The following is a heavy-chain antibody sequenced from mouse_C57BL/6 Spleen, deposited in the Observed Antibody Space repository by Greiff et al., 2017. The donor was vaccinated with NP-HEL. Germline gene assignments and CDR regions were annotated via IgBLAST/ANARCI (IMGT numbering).Heavy chain of an antibody. V-gene: IGHV1-54*01. Sequence: VQLQQSGAELGRKGAWGQGGGGGAGDAFTNYLIEWVKQRPGQGLEWIGVINPGSGGTNYNEKSKGNATLTADKSSSTAYMQLSSLTSEDSAVYFCARSTGAFDYWGQGTTLTVSS. J-gene: IGHJ2*01. CDR3: ARSTGAFDY. CDR1: GDAFTNYL. CDR2: INPGSGGT. D-gene: IGHD4-1*02.